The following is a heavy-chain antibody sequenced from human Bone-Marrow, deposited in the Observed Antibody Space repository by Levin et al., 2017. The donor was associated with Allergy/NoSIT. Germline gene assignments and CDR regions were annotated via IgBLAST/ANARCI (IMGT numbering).Heavy chain of an antibody. CDR1: GGSTRLGGYY. D-gene: IGHD3-9*01. CDR2: IYYSGET. V-gene: IGHV4-31*03. CDR3: VRAQTGYVSPFDF. J-gene: IGHJ4*02. Sequence: SQTLSLTCSVSGGSTRLGGYYWGWIRQHPFKGLEWLGYIYYSGETFYNPSVESRLVISHDTSENQFSLKLTSLTAADTAVYYCVRAQTGYVSPFDFWGPGTLVTVSS.